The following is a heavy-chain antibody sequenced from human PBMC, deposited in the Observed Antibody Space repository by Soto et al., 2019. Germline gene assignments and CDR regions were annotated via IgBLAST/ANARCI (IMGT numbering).Heavy chain of an antibody. CDR2: ISGSGGST. D-gene: IGHD3-22*01. V-gene: IGHV3-23*01. CDR3: AKNQYYYDSGDSDY. J-gene: IGHJ4*02. Sequence: PGGSLRLSCAASGFTFSSYAMSWVRQAPGKGLEWVSAISGSGGSTYYADSVKGRFTISRDNSKNTLYLQMNSLRAEDTAVYYCAKNQYYYDSGDSDYWGQGTLVTVSS. CDR1: GFTFSSYA.